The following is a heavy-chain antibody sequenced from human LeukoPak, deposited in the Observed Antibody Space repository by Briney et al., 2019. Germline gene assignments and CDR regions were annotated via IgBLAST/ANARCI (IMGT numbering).Heavy chain of an antibody. J-gene: IGHJ4*02. CDR1: RITFTYW. CDR2: IKQDGSEK. D-gene: IGHD3-3*01. Sequence: GGSLKLSCAASRITFTYWMSWVRQAPGKGLEWVANIKQDGSEKYYVDSVKGRFTISRDNAKKSLFLQMNSLRAQDTAVYYCASSFSDDFWSSHLWGQGTLVTVSS. V-gene: IGHV3-7*01. CDR3: ASSFSDDFWSSHL.